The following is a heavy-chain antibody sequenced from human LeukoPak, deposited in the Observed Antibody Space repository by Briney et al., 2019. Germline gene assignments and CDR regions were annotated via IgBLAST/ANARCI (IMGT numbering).Heavy chain of an antibody. Sequence: PSRSLSLSCVASGFMFSDHAFHWVRQSPDKGLEWVALIGSDGSKKYYADSVQGRFTVSRENSKNTLFLQMNTLRADDTAVYFCARQMTSTRLFDLGGQGTLVSVS. CDR3: ARQMTSTRLFDL. D-gene: IGHD5/OR15-5a*01. CDR2: IGSDGSKK. CDR1: GFMFSDHA. J-gene: IGHJ4*02. V-gene: IGHV3-30*04.